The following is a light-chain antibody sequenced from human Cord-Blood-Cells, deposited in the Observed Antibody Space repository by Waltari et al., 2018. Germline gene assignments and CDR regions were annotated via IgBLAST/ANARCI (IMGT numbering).Light chain of an antibody. J-gene: IGLJ1*01. Sequence: SYELTQPPSVSVSPGQTASITCSGDKLGDKYACLYQKKPGQSPVLVTYQDSKRPSGIPERFSGSNSGNTATLTISGTQAMDEADYYCQAWDSSTAVFGTGTKVTVL. V-gene: IGLV3-1*01. CDR1: KLGDKY. CDR2: QDS. CDR3: QAWDSSTAV.